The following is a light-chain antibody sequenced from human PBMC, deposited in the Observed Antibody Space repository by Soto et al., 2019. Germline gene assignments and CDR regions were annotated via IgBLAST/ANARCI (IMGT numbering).Light chain of an antibody. Sequence: LTQPASVSGSPGQSITISCTGTSSDVGSYNLVSWYQQHPGKAPKLMIYEVSKRPSGVSNRFSGSKSGNTASLTISGLQAEDEADYYCCSYAGSSTFVFGGGTKVTVL. CDR1: SSDVGSYNL. CDR3: CSYAGSSTFV. V-gene: IGLV2-23*02. J-gene: IGLJ2*01. CDR2: EVS.